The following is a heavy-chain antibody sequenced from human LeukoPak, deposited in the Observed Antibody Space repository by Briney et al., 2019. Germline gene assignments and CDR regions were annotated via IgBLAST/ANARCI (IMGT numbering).Heavy chain of an antibody. Sequence: GGSLRLSCAAFGFTFSNYAINWVRQAPGTGLAWVSRIRAGGDSTYYADSVKGRFTISRDNSKNTLYLQMNSLRADDTAVYYCARDSSTSNYYFGMDVWGQGTTVTVSS. CDR2: IRAGGDST. D-gene: IGHD6-19*01. J-gene: IGHJ6*02. V-gene: IGHV3-23*01. CDR1: GFTFSNYA. CDR3: ARDSSTSNYYFGMDV.